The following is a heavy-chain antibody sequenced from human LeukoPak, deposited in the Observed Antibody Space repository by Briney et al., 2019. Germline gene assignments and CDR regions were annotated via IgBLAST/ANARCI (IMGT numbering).Heavy chain of an antibody. D-gene: IGHD2-8*01. J-gene: IGHJ4*02. CDR2: INPNSGGT. CDR1: GYTFTGYY. Sequence: APVKVSCKASGYTFTGYYMHWVRQAPGQGLEWMGWINPNSGGTNYAQKFQGRVTMTRDTSISTAYMELSRLRSDDTAVYYCARQYCTNGVCYYGGYDYWGQGTLVTVSS. V-gene: IGHV1-2*02. CDR3: ARQYCTNGVCYYGGYDY.